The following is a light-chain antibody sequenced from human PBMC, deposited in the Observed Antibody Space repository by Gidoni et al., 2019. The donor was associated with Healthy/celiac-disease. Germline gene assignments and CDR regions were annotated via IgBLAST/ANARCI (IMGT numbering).Light chain of an antibody. CDR3: QQRSNWPPLT. CDR1: QSVSSY. J-gene: IGKJ4*01. V-gene: IGKV3-11*01. Sequence: EIVLTQSPATLSLSPGESATLSCRASQSVSSYLAWYPQKPGQAPRLLISDASNRATGIPARFSGSGSGTDFTLTISSLEPEDFAVYYCQQRSNWPPLTFGGGTKVEIK. CDR2: DAS.